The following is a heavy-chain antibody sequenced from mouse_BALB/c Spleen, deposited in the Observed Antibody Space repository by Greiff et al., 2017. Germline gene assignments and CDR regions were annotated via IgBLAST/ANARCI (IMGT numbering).Heavy chain of an antibody. CDR2: IYPGDGDT. V-gene: IGHV1-80*01. CDR1: GYAFSSYW. CDR3: ARRIGTTVGYFDV. Sequence: LVESGAELVRPGSSVKISCKASGYAFSSYWMNWVKQRPGQGLEWIGQIYPGDGDTNYNGKFKGKATLTADKSSSTAYMQLSSLTSEDSAVYFCARRIGTTVGYFDVWGAGTTVTVSS. D-gene: IGHD1-1*01. J-gene: IGHJ1*01.